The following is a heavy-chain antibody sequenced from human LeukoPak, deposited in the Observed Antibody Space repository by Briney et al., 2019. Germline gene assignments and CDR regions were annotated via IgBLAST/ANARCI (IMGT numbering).Heavy chain of an antibody. CDR1: GLTFSSYG. D-gene: IGHD6-13*01. CDR3: AKDASWYRWYWFDP. J-gene: IGHJ5*02. CDR2: TSTTGGTT. V-gene: IGHV3-23*01. Sequence: GGSLRLSCAASGLTFSSYGMSWVRQAPGRGLEWVSATSTTGGTTYYADSVRGRFTISRDNSRNTLYLQMNSLRAEDTAVYYCAKDASWYRWYWFDPWGQGTLVTVSS.